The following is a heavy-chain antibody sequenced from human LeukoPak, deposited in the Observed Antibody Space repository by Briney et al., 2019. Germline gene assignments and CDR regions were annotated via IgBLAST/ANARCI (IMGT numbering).Heavy chain of an antibody. CDR3: ARDLEQQLFDL. J-gene: IGHJ5*02. Sequence: GGALRLCCAASGFTFSCYSRNWVRQAPGKGLEWVSSITISSTYIFYADSVTGRFTISRDNAKNSLYLQMNSLRAEDTAVYYCARDLEQQLFDLWGQGTLVTVSS. CDR2: ITISSTYI. CDR1: GFTFSCYS. V-gene: IGHV3-21*01. D-gene: IGHD6-13*01.